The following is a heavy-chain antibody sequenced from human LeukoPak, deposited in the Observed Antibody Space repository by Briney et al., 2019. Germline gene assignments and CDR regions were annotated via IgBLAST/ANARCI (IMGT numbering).Heavy chain of an antibody. CDR3: ARVGYCSGGSCRRQDDY. Sequence: PGGSLRLSCAASGFTFSSYSMNWVRQAPGKGLEWVSYISSSSSTIYYADSVKGRFTISRDNAKNSLYLQMNSLRAEDTAVYYCARVGYCSGGSCRRQDDYWGQGTLVTASS. J-gene: IGHJ4*02. V-gene: IGHV3-48*04. CDR1: GFTFSSYS. CDR2: ISSSSSTI. D-gene: IGHD2-15*01.